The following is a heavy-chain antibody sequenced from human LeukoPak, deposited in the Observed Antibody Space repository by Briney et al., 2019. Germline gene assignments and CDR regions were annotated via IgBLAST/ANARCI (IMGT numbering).Heavy chain of an antibody. Sequence: ASVKVSCKASGYTFIRYYIHWARQAPGQGLEWMGILNPSGGSSSHAQKFQGRVTMTRDMSTSTVYMEVSSLRSDDTAVYFCARDRGDLTSRYYFDYWGQGTLVTVSS. D-gene: IGHD2-21*01. J-gene: IGHJ4*02. CDR1: GYTFIRYY. CDR2: LNPSGGSS. CDR3: ARDRGDLTSRYYFDY. V-gene: IGHV1-46*01.